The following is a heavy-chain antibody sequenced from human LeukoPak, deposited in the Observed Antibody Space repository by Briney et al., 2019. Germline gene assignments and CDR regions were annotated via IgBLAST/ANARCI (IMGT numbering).Heavy chain of an antibody. CDR3: VGSSGWYRPTFDY. V-gene: IGHV3-30-3*01. CDR1: GFTFSSHA. J-gene: IGHJ4*02. CDR2: ISYDGSNK. D-gene: IGHD6-19*01. Sequence: SLRLSCAASGFTFSSHAMHWVRQAPGKGLEWVAVISYDGSNKYYADSVKGRFTISRDNSKNTLYLQMNSLRAEDTAVYYCVGSSGWYRPTFDYWGQGTLVTVSS.